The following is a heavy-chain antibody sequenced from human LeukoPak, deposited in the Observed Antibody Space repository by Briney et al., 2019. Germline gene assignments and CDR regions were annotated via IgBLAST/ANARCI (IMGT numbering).Heavy chain of an antibody. V-gene: IGHV1-8*01. CDR1: GYTFTNYD. D-gene: IGHD1-26*01. J-gene: IGHJ4*02. Sequence: ASVKVSCKASGYTFTNYDINWVRQAPGQGLEWMAWMNPNSGNTGSAQKFQGRVSMTRNTSISTAYMELSSLRSEDTAVYYCAKGGVGVTPEFDYWGQGTLVTVSS. CDR3: AKGGVGVTPEFDY. CDR2: MNPNSGNT.